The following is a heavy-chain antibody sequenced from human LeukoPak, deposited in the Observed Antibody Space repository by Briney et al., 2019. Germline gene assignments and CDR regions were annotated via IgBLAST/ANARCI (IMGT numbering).Heavy chain of an antibody. CDR2: ISESGST. CDR3: VRGRTDYYYMDV. CDR1: GEPFSGYY. J-gene: IGHJ6*03. Sequence: SETLSLTCGVSGEPFSGYYWSWIRQPPGKGLERIGDISESGSTNYNPSLKSRVTISVDPSKNQFSLKLTSMTAADTAVYFCVRGRTDYYYMDVWGKGTTVTVSS. V-gene: IGHV4-34*01.